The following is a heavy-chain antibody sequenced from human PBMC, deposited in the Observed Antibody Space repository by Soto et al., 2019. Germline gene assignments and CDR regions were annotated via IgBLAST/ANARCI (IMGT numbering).Heavy chain of an antibody. CDR3: ARLLGGGGYYYGMDV. J-gene: IGHJ6*02. D-gene: IGHD3-16*01. V-gene: IGHV1-18*04. Sequence: ASEQVSCKASGYTFTSYGISWVRQAPGQGLEWMGWISAYNGNTNYAQKLQGRVTMTTDTSTSTAYMELRSLRSDDTAVYYCARLLGGGGYYYGMDVWGQGTTVTVSS. CDR1: GYTFTSYG. CDR2: ISAYNGNT.